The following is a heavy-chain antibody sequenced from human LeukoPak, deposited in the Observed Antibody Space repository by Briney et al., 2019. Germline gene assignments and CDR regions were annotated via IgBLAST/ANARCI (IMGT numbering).Heavy chain of an antibody. D-gene: IGHD1-1*01. CDR1: GYDFTALW. J-gene: IGHJ4*02. Sequence: HGESLKTPLQSSGYDFTALWIAWVRQKPGKGLGWMGNINAANSDNAYCPSFQGQVTLSSDKSISTAYLQLSSLKASDTAIYYCARHDRYNWFGYWGQGTPVTVSS. CDR3: ARHDRYNWFGY. V-gene: IGHV5-51*01. CDR2: INAANSDN.